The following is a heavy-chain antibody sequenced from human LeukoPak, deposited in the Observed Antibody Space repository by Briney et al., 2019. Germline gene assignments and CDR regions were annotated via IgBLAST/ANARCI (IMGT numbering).Heavy chain of an antibody. V-gene: IGHV3-23*01. D-gene: IGHD3-3*01. CDR2: ISGSGGST. CDR3: AKVGAHYDFWSGHHYFDY. Sequence: GGSLRLSCAASGFTFSSYAMSWVRQAPGKGLEWVSAISGSGGSTYYADSVKGRFTISRDNSKNTLYLQMNSLRAEDTAVYYCAKVGAHYDFWSGHHYFDYWGQGTLVTVSS. CDR1: GFTFSSYA. J-gene: IGHJ4*02.